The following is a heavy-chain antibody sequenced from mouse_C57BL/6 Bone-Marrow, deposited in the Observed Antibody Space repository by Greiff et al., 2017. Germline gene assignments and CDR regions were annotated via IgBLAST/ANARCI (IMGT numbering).Heavy chain of an antibody. Sequence: LVESGAELARPGASVKMSCKASGYTFTSYTMHWVKQRPGQGLEWIGYINPSSGYTKYNQKFKDKATLTADKSSSTAYMQLSSLTSEDSAVYYCARGGSLFAYWGQGTLVTVSA. CDR3: ARGGSLFAY. J-gene: IGHJ3*01. CDR2: INPSSGYT. CDR1: GYTFTSYT. V-gene: IGHV1-4*01.